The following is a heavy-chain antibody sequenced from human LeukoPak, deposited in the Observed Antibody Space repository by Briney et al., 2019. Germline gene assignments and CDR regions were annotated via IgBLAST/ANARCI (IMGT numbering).Heavy chain of an antibody. Sequence: GGSLRLSCAASGFTFSSYAMHWVRQAPGKGLEWVAFISYDGSNKYYADSVKGRFTISRDNSKNTLYLQMNSLRAEDTAVYYCARDAKGYSYGSTKDAFDIWGQGTMVTVSS. V-gene: IGHV3-30*04. D-gene: IGHD5-18*01. CDR2: ISYDGSNK. CDR3: ARDAKGYSYGSTKDAFDI. CDR1: GFTFSSYA. J-gene: IGHJ3*02.